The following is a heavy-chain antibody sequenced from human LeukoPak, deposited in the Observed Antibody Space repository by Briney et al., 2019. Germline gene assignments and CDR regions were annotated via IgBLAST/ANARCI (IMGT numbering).Heavy chain of an antibody. CDR3: ARLGYSYGGAYVGY. D-gene: IGHD5-18*01. CDR1: GFTFSSYS. Sequence: GGSLRPSCAASGFTFSSYSMNWVRQAPGKGLEWVSSISSSSSYIYYADSVKGRFTISRDNAKNSLYLQMNSLRAEDTAVYYCARLGYSYGGAYVGYWGQGTLVTVSS. J-gene: IGHJ4*02. V-gene: IGHV3-21*01. CDR2: ISSSSSYI.